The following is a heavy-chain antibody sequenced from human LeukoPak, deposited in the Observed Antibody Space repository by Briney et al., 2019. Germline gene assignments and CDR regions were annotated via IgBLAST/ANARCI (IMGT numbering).Heavy chain of an antibody. CDR2: ISSSSSYI. D-gene: IGHD3-22*01. CDR1: GFTFSSYS. CDR3: ARDYYDSSGVFDY. Sequence: GGSLRLSCAASGFTFSSYSMNWVRQAPGRGLEWVSSISSSSSYIYYADSVKGRFTISRDNAKNSLYLQMNSLRAEDTAVYYCARDYYDSSGVFDYWGQGTLVTVSS. V-gene: IGHV3-21*01. J-gene: IGHJ4*02.